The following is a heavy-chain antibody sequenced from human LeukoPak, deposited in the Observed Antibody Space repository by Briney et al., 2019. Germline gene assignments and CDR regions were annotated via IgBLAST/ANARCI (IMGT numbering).Heavy chain of an antibody. J-gene: IGHJ4*02. D-gene: IGHD3-10*01. V-gene: IGHV4-39*01. CDR3: AANSADYNTLGSSYKV. CDR1: GGSISSSSYY. Sequence: PSETLSLTCTVSGGSISSSSYYWGWIRQPPGKGLEWIGSIYYSGSTYYNPSLKSRVTISVDTSKNQFSLKLNSVTAAGTAVFYCAANSADYNTLGSSYKVWGQGTLVTVSS. CDR2: IYYSGST.